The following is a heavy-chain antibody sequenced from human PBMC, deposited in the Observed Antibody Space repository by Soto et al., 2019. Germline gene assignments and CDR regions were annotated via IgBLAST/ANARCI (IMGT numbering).Heavy chain of an antibody. D-gene: IGHD6-19*01. J-gene: IGHJ4*01. CDR2: IYYHGNT. CDR1: GDSVSSGTYF. Sequence: SETLSLTCTVSGDSVSSGTYFWSWIRQPPGKTLEWIGSIYYHGNTYSNPSLKSRVTISVDTSNNQLSLKLRSVTAADTAVYYRARHDGFSSGWIFDYWGHGTLVTVSS. CDR3: ARHDGFSSGWIFDY. V-gene: IGHV4-39*01.